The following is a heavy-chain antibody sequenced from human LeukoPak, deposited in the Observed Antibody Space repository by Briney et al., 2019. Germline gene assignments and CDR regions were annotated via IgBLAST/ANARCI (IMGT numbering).Heavy chain of an antibody. V-gene: IGHV3-23*01. CDR1: GFTFSSYG. Sequence: GGSLRRSCAASGFTFSSYGMSWVRQAPGKGLECVSAISISGGASYYADFVRGRFTCSRDNSKNTLYLQMNSLRAEDTAIYYCAKAEGKNPTGGRWLDWGQGTLVTVSS. J-gene: IGHJ4*02. D-gene: IGHD6-19*01. CDR3: AKAEGKNPTGGRWLD. CDR2: ISISGGAS.